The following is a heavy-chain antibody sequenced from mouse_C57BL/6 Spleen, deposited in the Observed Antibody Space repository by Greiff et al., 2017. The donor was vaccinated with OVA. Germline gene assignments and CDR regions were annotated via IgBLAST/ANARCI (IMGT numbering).Heavy chain of an antibody. CDR1: GFSFNTYA. D-gene: IGHD4-1*01. J-gene: IGHJ2*01. Sequence: DAGGGLVQPKGSLKLSCAASGFSFNTYAMNWVRQAPGKGLEWVARIRSKSNNYATYYADSVKDRFTISRDDSESMLYLQMNNLKTEDTAMYYCVRRGWEGYFDYWGQGTTLTVSS. CDR2: IRSKSNNYAT. V-gene: IGHV10-1*01. CDR3: VRRGWEGYFDY.